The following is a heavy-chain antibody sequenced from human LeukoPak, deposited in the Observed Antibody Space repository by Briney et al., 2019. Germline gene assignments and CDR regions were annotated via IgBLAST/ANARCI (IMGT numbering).Heavy chain of an antibody. CDR3: ARGLTNPLWEYYFDY. CDR2: IYSGGST. Sequence: GGSLRLSCAASGFTVSSNYMSWVRQAPGKGLERVSVIYSGGSTYYADSVKGRFTISRDNSKNTLYLQMNSLRAEDTAVYYCARGLTNPLWEYYFDYWGQGTLVTVSS. CDR1: GFTVSSNY. V-gene: IGHV3-66*01. J-gene: IGHJ4*02. D-gene: IGHD5-18*01.